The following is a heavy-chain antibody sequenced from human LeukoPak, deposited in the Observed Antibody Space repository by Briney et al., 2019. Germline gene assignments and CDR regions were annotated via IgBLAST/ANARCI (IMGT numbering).Heavy chain of an antibody. CDR2: IYPGDSDI. CDR3: VRVVGGKCFDP. J-gene: IGHJ5*02. V-gene: IGHV5-51*01. CDR1: GCTFTSYW. D-gene: IGHD1-26*01. Sequence: GESLQISSKGSGCTFTSYWIGWVRPMPGKGLEWMAIIYPGDSDIRYSPSFQGQVIISADKSISTAYLQWNSLKASDTAMYYCVRVVGGKCFDPWGQGTPVTVSS.